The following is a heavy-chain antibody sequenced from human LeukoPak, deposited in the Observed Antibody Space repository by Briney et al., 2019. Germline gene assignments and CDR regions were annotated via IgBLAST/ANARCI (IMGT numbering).Heavy chain of an antibody. CDR2: MYHTGS. V-gene: IGHV4-38-2*02. CDR3: ARVRYSDSSVLTRKRSYYFDY. D-gene: IGHD3-22*01. Sequence: SETLSLTCTVSGYSMSSGYDWGWIRQPPERGLEWIGSMYHTGSNPSLKSRVTMSVDTSKNQFSLKLSSVTAADTAVYYCARVRYSDSSVLTRKRSYYFDYWGQGTLVTVSS. J-gene: IGHJ4*02. CDR1: GYSMSSGYD.